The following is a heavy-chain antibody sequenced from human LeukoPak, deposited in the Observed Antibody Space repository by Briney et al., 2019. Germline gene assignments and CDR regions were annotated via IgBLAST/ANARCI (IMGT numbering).Heavy chain of an antibody. CDR3: ARGSRYGHEYFQH. D-gene: IGHD6-13*01. CDR1: GGSISSYY. V-gene: IGHV4-59*01. J-gene: IGHJ1*01. CDR2: IYSSGST. Sequence: KPSETLSLTCTVSGGSISSYYWSWIRQPPGKGLKWIGYIYSSGSTNYNPSLKSRVTISVDTPKNQFSLKLSSVTAADTAVYYCARGSRYGHEYFQHWGQGTLVTVSS.